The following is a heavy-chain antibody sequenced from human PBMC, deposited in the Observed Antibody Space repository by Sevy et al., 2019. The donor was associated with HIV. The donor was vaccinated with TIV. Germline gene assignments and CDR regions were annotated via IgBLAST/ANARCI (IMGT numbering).Heavy chain of an antibody. J-gene: IGHJ4*02. CDR3: ARAPPYYDILTGRGYCDY. V-gene: IGHV4-59*01. CDR2: IYYSGST. D-gene: IGHD3-9*01. CDR1: GGSISSYY. Sequence: SETLSLTCTVSGGSISSYYWSWIRQPPGKGLEWIGYIYYSGSTNYNPSLKSRVTISVDTSKNQFSLELSSVTTADTAVYYCARAPPYYDILTGRGYCDYWGQGTLVTVSS.